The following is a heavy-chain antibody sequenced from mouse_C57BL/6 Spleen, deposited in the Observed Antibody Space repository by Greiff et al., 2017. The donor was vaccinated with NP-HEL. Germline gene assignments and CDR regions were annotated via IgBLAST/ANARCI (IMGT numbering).Heavy chain of an antibody. CDR1: GYTFTSYW. J-gene: IGHJ4*01. Sequence: QVQLQQPGAELVRPGSSVKLSCKASGYTFTSYWMHWVKQRPIQGLEWIGNIDPSDSETHYNQKFKDKATLTVDKSSSTAYMQLSSLTSEDSAVYYCARSWPREGYAMDLWAKETSLTVSS. CDR3: ARSWPREGYAMDL. V-gene: IGHV1-52*01. CDR2: IDPSDSET.